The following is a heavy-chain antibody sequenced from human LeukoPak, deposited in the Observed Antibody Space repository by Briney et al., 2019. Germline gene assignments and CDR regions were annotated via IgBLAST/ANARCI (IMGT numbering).Heavy chain of an antibody. CDR2: ISGSGGST. CDR3: AKDCPFDYYGCAMTFDY. CDR1: GFTFSSYA. D-gene: IGHD3-10*01. J-gene: IGHJ4*02. V-gene: IGHV3-23*01. Sequence: TGGSLRLSCAASGFTFSSYAMSWVRQAPGKGLEWVSAISGSGGSTYYADSVKGRFTISRDNSKNTLYLQMNSLRAEDTAVYYCAKDCPFDYYGCAMTFDYWGQGTLVTVSS.